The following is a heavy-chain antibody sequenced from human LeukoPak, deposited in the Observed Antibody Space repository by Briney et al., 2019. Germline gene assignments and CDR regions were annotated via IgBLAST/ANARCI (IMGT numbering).Heavy chain of an antibody. D-gene: IGHD3-22*01. J-gene: IGHJ3*02. Sequence: ESGPALVKPTQTLTLTCTFSGFSLSTSGMCVSWIRQPPGKALEWLARIVWDDDKYYSTSLKTRLTISKDTSKNQVVLTMTNMDPVDTATYYCARTMKYYYDSSGYYPCGAFDIWGQGTMVTVST. CDR1: GFSLSTSGMC. V-gene: IGHV2-70*11. CDR2: IVWDDDK. CDR3: ARTMKYYYDSSGYYPCGAFDI.